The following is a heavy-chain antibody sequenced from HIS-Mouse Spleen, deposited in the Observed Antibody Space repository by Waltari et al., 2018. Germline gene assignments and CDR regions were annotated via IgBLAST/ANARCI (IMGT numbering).Heavy chain of an antibody. Sequence: QVQLVESGGGVVQPGRSLRLSCAASGFTFSSYGMHWVRQAPGKGLEWVAVFSDDGSNKDYADSVKGRLTISRDNSKNTLYLQMNSLRAEETAVYYCAKDPGDGLDFDYWGQGTLVTVSS. CDR3: AKDPGDGLDFDY. CDR2: FSDDGSNK. D-gene: IGHD3-10*01. CDR1: GFTFSSYG. J-gene: IGHJ4*02. V-gene: IGHV3-30*18.